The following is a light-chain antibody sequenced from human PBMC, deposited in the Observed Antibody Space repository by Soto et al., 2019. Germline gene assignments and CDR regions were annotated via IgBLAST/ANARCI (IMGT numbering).Light chain of an antibody. CDR3: QQSYSLPLT. CDR1: QSINTF. J-gene: IGKJ1*01. CDR2: GAS. Sequence: DIQVTQSPSSLSASVGDRVTITCRASQSINTFLNWYQQRPGKAPNLLIYGASNLQSGVPSRFSGSGSGTDFTLTISSLQPEDFATYYCQQSYSLPLTFGQGTKVDIK. V-gene: IGKV1-39*01.